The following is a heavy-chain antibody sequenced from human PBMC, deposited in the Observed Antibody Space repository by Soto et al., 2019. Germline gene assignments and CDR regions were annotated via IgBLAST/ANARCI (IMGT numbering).Heavy chain of an antibody. J-gene: IGHJ6*02. Sequence: GGSLKISCKGSGYSFNSYWISWVRQMPGKGLEWMGRYDPSDSCTNYSPSFHRHVTISPDKSFSNAYLHLRNLQASDTAMYYCTRRAESSSSSTHYYYYGMDVWGQGTLVTVSS. V-gene: IGHV5-10-1*01. CDR2: YDPSDSCT. D-gene: IGHD6-6*01. CDR1: GYSFNSYW. CDR3: TRRAESSSSSTHYYYYGMDV.